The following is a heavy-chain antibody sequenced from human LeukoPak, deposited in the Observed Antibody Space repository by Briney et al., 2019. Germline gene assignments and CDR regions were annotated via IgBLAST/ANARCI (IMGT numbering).Heavy chain of an antibody. D-gene: IGHD3-9*01. CDR2: IYSGGST. CDR3: ARDRLHYDSLTGYPAD. Sequence: GGSLRLSCAASGFTFSSYAMSWVRQAPGKGLEWVSVIYSGGSTHYSDSVKGRFTISRDNSKNTLYLQMNSLRAEDTAVYYCARDRLHYDSLTGYPADWGQGTLVTVSS. J-gene: IGHJ4*02. V-gene: IGHV3-66*01. CDR1: GFTFSSYA.